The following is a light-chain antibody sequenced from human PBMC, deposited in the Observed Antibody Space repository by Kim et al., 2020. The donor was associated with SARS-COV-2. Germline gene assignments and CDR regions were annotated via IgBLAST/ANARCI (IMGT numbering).Light chain of an antibody. CDR3: QAWDSTTGV. CDR2: QDR. J-gene: IGLJ3*02. Sequence: SYELTQPPSVSVSPGQTASISCSGDNLGDKYASWYQQKPGQSPVLVIYQDRKRPSGIPERFSGSNSGDTATLTISGAQAMDEADYYCQAWDSTTGVFGGGTQLTVL. V-gene: IGLV3-1*01. CDR1: NLGDKY.